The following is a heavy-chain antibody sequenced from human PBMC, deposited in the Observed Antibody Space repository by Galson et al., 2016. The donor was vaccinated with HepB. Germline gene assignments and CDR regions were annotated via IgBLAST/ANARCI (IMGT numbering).Heavy chain of an antibody. D-gene: IGHD3-16*01. CDR2: ISYDGSNK. J-gene: IGHJ4*02. CDR1: GFTFSWYS. CDR3: ATWGFTLGVDH. V-gene: IGHV3-30-3*01. Sequence: SLRLSCAASGFTFSWYSMHWVHQAPGKGLEWVALISYDGSNKYYADSVKGRFTISRDNSQHTLYLQMNSLRTEDTAMYYCATWGFTLGVDHWGQGLLVTVSS.